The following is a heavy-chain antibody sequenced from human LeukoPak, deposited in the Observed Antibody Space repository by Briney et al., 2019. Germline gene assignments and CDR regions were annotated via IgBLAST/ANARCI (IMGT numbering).Heavy chain of an antibody. CDR1: GDSIRRTNYY. D-gene: IGHD1-26*01. CDR3: ARQSGSSDDAFDI. CDR2: ISYSGTT. J-gene: IGHJ3*02. Sequence: SETLSLTCTVSGDSIRRTNYYWGWIRQAPGKGLQWIGSISYSGTTSYNPSLRSRVTMSVDTSKNQFSLKLSSVTAADTAVYYCARQSGSSDDAFDIWGQGTMVTVSS. V-gene: IGHV4-39*01.